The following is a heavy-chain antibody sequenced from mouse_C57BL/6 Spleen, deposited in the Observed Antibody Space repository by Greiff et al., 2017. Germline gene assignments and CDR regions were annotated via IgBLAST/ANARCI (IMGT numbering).Heavy chain of an antibody. CDR3: ARGYGSSYVGAMDY. D-gene: IGHD1-1*01. Sequence: QVQLQQPGAELVRPGSSVKLSCKASGYTFTSYWMHWVKQRPIQGLEWIGNIDPSDSETHYNQKFKDKATLTVDKSSSTAYMQLSSLTSEDSAVYYCARGYGSSYVGAMDYWGQGTSVTVSS. V-gene: IGHV1-52*01. J-gene: IGHJ4*01. CDR1: GYTFTSYW. CDR2: IDPSDSET.